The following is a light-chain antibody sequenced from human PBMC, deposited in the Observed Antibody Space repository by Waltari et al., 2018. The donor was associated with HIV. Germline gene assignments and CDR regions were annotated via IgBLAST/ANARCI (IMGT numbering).Light chain of an antibody. V-gene: IGKV1-39*01. CDR3: QQSYSTPPT. J-gene: IGKJ4*01. Sequence: DIQMTQSPSSLSASVGDRVTITCRASQRISNYLDWYQQKPGKAHQLLIYAASTLQGGVPSGFGGSGSGTDFTLTISVLQPEDFATYYCQQSYSTPPTFGGGTKLEIK. CDR1: QRISNY. CDR2: AAS.